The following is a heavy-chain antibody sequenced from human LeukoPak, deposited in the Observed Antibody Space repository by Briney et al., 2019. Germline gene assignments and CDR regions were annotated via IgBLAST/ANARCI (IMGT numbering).Heavy chain of an antibody. D-gene: IGHD5-18*01. CDR3: ATSQRGYIYGFMGY. CDR1: GLTFSSFW. J-gene: IGHJ4*02. Sequence: GGSLRLSCAASGLTFSSFWMHWVRQVPGKGLVWVSRINSDGSNRKYADSVKGQFAISRDNAENTLYLQMNSLRAEDTAVYYCATSQRGYIYGFMGYWGQGTLVTVSP. CDR2: INSDGSNR. V-gene: IGHV3-74*03.